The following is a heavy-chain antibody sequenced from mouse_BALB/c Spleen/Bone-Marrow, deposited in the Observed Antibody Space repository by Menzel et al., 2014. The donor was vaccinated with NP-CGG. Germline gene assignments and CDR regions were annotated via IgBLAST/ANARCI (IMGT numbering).Heavy chain of an antibody. D-gene: IGHD4-1*01. Sequence: VNVVESGPELVRPGVSVKISCKGSGYTFTDYAMHWVKQSHAKSLEWIGVISTYSGNTNYNQKFKGKATMTVDKSSSTAYMELARLTSEDSAIYYCARWYNWDAFAYWGQGTLVTVSA. CDR3: ARWYNWDAFAY. V-gene: IGHV1-67*01. CDR1: GYTFTDYA. J-gene: IGHJ3*01. CDR2: ISTYSGNT.